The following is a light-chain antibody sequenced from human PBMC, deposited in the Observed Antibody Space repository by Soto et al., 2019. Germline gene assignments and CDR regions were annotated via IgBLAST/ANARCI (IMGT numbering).Light chain of an antibody. J-gene: IGKJ1*01. CDR2: TAS. Sequence: AIQITQSPSSLSASVGDRVTITCRASRYIRSDLSWYQQRPGQAPKVLIYTASNLQSGVPSRFSGSGSGTDFTLTISRLQREDCATYYCLQLYNFSWKFGQGTKGESK. CDR3: LQLYNFSWK. CDR1: RYIRSD. V-gene: IGKV1-6*01.